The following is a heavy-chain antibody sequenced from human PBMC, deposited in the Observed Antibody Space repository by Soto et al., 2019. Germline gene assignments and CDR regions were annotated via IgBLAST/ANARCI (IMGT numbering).Heavy chain of an antibody. Sequence: QVQLVESGGGEAQPGRSLRLSCAASGFNFSTHGMHWVRQAPGKGLEWVAVMSYDGVRKYYADSVMGRFTISRDISKNTLYLQMNRLRPEDTAVYYCVKVMEHSLVRVWFDAWGQGTLVMVSS. CDR3: VKVMEHSLVRVWFDA. V-gene: IGHV3-30*18. D-gene: IGHD6-13*01. CDR2: MSYDGVRK. J-gene: IGHJ5*02. CDR1: GFNFSTHG.